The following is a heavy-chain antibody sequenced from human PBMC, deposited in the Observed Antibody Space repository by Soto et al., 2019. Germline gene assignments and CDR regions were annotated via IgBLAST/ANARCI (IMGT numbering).Heavy chain of an antibody. J-gene: IGHJ5*02. Sequence: GESLKISCNGSGYSFTSYWIGWVPQMPGKGLEGMGSIYPGDSDTRYSPPFQGQVTISADKYIRTAYLQWSSLKASDTAMYYCARHIVVVLAAMAMGWFDPWGQGTLVTVSS. D-gene: IGHD2-2*01. CDR2: IYPGDSDT. V-gene: IGHV5-51*01. CDR3: ARHIVVVLAAMAMGWFDP. CDR1: GYSFTSYW.